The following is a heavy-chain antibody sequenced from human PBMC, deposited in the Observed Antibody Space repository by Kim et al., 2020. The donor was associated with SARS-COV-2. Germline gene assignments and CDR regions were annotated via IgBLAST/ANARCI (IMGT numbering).Heavy chain of an antibody. CDR3: AREGVGYYYGSGSYNLYYYYYGMDV. CDR1: GFTFSSYE. CDR2: ISSSGSTI. J-gene: IGHJ6*02. Sequence: GGSLRLSCAASGFTFSSYEMNWVRQAPGKGLEWVSYISSSGSTIYYADSVKGRFTISRDNAKNSLYLQMNSLRAEDTAVYYCAREGVGYYYGSGSYNLYYYYYGMDVWGQGTTVTVSS. V-gene: IGHV3-48*03. D-gene: IGHD3-10*01.